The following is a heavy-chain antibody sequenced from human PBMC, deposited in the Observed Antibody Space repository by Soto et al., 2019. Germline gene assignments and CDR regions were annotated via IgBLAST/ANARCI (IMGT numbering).Heavy chain of an antibody. D-gene: IGHD2-21*01. V-gene: IGHV4-61*01. CDR2: IYYSGST. CDR3: ARDIRCYIRAFD. CDR1: CGSVRGASSY. Sequence: SVTLSLTCTVSCGSVRGASSYWTWIRQSPGKGLEWIGYIYYSGSTTYNPSLKSRVTISIDTAKNQFSLILTSVTPADTAVYYCARDIRCYIRAFD. J-gene: IGHJ4*01.